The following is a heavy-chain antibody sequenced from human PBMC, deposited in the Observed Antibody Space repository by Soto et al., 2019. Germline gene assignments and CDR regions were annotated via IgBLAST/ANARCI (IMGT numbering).Heavy chain of an antibody. J-gene: IGHJ4*02. CDR2: INAGNGNT. D-gene: IGHD5-18*01. CDR3: ARGLNGYLHYFDY. Sequence: QVQLVQSGAEVKKPGASVKVSCKASGYNFTSYAMHWVRQAPGQRLEWMGWINAGNGNTKYSQKFQGRVTITRDTSASTAYMELSSLRSEDTTVYYCARGLNGYLHYFDYWGQGTLVTVSS. V-gene: IGHV1-3*01. CDR1: GYNFTSYA.